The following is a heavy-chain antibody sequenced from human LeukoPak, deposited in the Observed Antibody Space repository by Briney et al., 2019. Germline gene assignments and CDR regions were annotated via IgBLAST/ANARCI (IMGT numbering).Heavy chain of an antibody. CDR3: ARVGGNGGYDYVDYYYYYMDV. D-gene: IGHD5-12*01. CDR2: IIPIFGTA. Sequence: SVKVSCEASGGTFSSYAISWVRQAPGQGLEWMGGIIPIFGTANYAQKFQGRVTITTDESTSAAYMELSSLRSEDTAVYYCARVGGNGGYDYVDYYYYYMDVWGKGTTVTVSS. J-gene: IGHJ6*03. V-gene: IGHV1-69*05. CDR1: GGTFSSYA.